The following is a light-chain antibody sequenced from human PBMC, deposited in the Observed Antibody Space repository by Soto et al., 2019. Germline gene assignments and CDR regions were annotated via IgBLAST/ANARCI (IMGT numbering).Light chain of an antibody. J-gene: IGKJ1*01. Sequence: EIVLTQSPGTLSLSPGERVTLSCRASQSVSSSYLGWFQQRPGQAPRLLIYDTSNRATGIPDRFSGSGSGTDFTLTISRLEPEDFAVYCCQQYGSSPRTFGQGTKVEIK. CDR3: QQYGSSPRT. CDR2: DTS. CDR1: QSVSSSY. V-gene: IGKV3-20*01.